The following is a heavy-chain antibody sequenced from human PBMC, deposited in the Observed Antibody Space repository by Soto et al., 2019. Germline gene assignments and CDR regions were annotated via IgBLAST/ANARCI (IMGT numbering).Heavy chain of an antibody. CDR2: IYSGGST. V-gene: IGHV3-53*01. CDR1: GFTVSSNY. Sequence: EVQLVESGGGLIQPGGSLRLSCAASGFTVSSNYMSWVRQAPGKGLEWVSVIYSGGSTYYADSVKGRFTISRDNSKNTLYLQMNSLRAEDTAVYYCARTIITMIVVPDAFDIWGQGTMVTVSS. D-gene: IGHD3-22*01. CDR3: ARTIITMIVVPDAFDI. J-gene: IGHJ3*02.